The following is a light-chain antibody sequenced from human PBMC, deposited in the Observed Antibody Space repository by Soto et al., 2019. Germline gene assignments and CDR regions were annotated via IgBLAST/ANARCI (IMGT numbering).Light chain of an antibody. CDR2: AAS. J-gene: IGKJ1*01. CDR3: QQLNSNPWT. CDR1: QGIGSY. V-gene: IGKV1-9*01. Sequence: IQLTQSPSSLSASVGDRVTITCRASQGIGSYLAWYQQKPGRAPRLLIYAASTLQSGVPSRFSGSGSGTDFTLTISSLQPEDFVTYYCQQLNSNPWTFGQGTKVEIK.